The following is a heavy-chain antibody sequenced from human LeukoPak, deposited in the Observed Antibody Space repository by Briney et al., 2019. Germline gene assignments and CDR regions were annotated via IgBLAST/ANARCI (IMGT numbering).Heavy chain of an antibody. CDR2: IYYSGST. D-gene: IGHD3-10*01. V-gene: IGHV4-59*08. J-gene: IGHJ4*02. Sequence: IRQPPGKGLEWIGYIYYSGSTNYNPSLKSRVTISVDTSKNQFSLKLSSETAADTAVYYCATHYYGSGSYRYWGQGTLVTVS. CDR3: ATHYYGSGSYRY.